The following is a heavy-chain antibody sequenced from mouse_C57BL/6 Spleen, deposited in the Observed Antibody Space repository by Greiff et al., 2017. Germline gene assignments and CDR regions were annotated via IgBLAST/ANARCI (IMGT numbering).Heavy chain of an antibody. J-gene: IGHJ2*01. CDR2: IYPGNSDT. D-gene: IGHD1-1*01. Sequence: EVQLQQSGTVLARPGASVKMSCKTSGYTFTSYWMHWVKQRPGQGLEWIGAIYPGNSDTSYNQKFKGKAKLTAVTSASTAYMELSSLTIEYSAVYDCTITTVVATPFGYRGQGTTLTVAS. CDR3: TITTVVATPFGY. V-gene: IGHV1-5*01. CDR1: GYTFTSYW.